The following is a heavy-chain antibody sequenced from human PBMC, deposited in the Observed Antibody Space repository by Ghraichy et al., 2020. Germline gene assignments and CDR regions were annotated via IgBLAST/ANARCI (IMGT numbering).Heavy chain of an antibody. CDR2: IIPIFGTA. Sequence: SVKVSCKASGGTFSSYAISWVRQAPGQGLEWMGGIIPIFGTANYAQKFQGRVTITADESTSTAYMELSSLRSEDTAVYYCARDGSTDYSNYAAIETSDYWGQGTLVTVSS. J-gene: IGHJ4*02. V-gene: IGHV1-69*13. D-gene: IGHD4-11*01. CDR1: GGTFSSYA. CDR3: ARDGSTDYSNYAAIETSDY.